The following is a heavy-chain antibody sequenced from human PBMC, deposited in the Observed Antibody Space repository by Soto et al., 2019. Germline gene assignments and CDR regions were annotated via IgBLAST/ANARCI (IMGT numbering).Heavy chain of an antibody. D-gene: IGHD2-8*01. CDR1: GFTFSSYA. V-gene: IGHV3-23*01. CDR3: AKLGFVTVSYYGLDV. Sequence: PGGSLRLSCAASGFTFSSYAMSWVRQAPGKGLEWVSAISGSGGVTYYPDSVKGRFTISRDNSRNTLYLQTNSLRAEDTAVYFCAKLGFVTVSYYGLDVWGQGTTVTVSS. CDR2: ISGSGGVT. J-gene: IGHJ6*02.